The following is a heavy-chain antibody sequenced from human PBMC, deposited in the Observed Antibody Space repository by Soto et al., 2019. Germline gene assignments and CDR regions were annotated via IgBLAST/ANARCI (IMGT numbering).Heavy chain of an antibody. V-gene: IGHV1-2*02. CDR2: INPNSGGT. Sequence: ASVKVSCKASGYTFTGYYMHWVRQAPGQGLEWMGWINPNSGGTNYAQKFQGRVTMTRDTSISTAYMELSRLRSDDTAVYYCARTPRIEAAQHTEDGYYYGMDVWGQGTTVTVSS. D-gene: IGHD1-26*01. CDR3: ARTPRIEAAQHTEDGYYYGMDV. J-gene: IGHJ6*02. CDR1: GYTFTGYY.